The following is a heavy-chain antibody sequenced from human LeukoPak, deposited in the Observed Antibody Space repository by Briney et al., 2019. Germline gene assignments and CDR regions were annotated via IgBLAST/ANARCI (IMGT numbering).Heavy chain of an antibody. CDR3: ARDVLGYDSSASD. CDR2: VNSNIGDT. D-gene: IGHD3-22*01. J-gene: IGHJ4*02. V-gene: IGHV1-2*02. CDR1: GYSFTGYY. Sequence: GASVKVSCKASGYSFTGYYIHWVRQAPGQGLEWMGWVNSNIGDTYYAQKFRGRLAITRDKSITTVHMELSSLRSNDTAVCYCARDVLGYDSSASDWGQGTLVTVSS.